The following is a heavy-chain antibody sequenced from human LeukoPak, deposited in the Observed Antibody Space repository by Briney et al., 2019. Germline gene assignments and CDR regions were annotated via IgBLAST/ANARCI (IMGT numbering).Heavy chain of an antibody. CDR2: IYTSGST. J-gene: IGHJ6*03. D-gene: IGHD2-15*01. CDR1: GGSISSGSYY. CDR3: ARFPGSAEYRHYYYMDV. V-gene: IGHV4-61*02. Sequence: SETLSLTCTVSGGSISSGSYYWSWIRQPAGKGLEWIGRIYTSGSTNYNPSLKSRVTISVDTSKNQFSLKLSSVTAADTAVYYCARFPGSAEYRHYYYMDVWGKGTTVTVSS.